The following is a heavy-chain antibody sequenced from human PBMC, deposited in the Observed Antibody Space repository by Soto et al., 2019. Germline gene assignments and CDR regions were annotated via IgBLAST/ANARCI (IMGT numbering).Heavy chain of an antibody. D-gene: IGHD2-2*01. CDR3: ARGGVGVVVPPTAWFDP. Sequence: SETLSLTCAVYGGSFSGYYWSWIRQPPGKGPEWIGEINHSGSTNYNPSLKSRVTISVDTSKNQFSLKLSSVTAADTAVYYCARGGVGVVVPPTAWFDPWGRGTLVTVSS. V-gene: IGHV4-34*01. CDR2: INHSGST. CDR1: GGSFSGYY. J-gene: IGHJ5*02.